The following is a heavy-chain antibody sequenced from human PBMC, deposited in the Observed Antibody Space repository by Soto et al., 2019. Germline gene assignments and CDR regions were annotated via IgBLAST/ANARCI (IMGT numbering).Heavy chain of an antibody. CDR2: ISGSGGST. Sequence: PGGSLRLSCAASGFTFSSYAMSWVRQAPGKGLEWVSAISGSGGSTYYADSVKGRFTISRDNSKNTPYLQMNSLRAEDTAVYYCAKDRGYYDSSGYLHFDYWGQGTLVTVSS. J-gene: IGHJ4*02. CDR3: AKDRGYYDSSGYLHFDY. CDR1: GFTFSSYA. D-gene: IGHD3-22*01. V-gene: IGHV3-23*01.